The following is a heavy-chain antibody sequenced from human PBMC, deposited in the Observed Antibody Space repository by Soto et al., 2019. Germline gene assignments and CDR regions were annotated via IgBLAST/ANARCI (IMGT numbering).Heavy chain of an antibody. V-gene: IGHV1-69*13. J-gene: IGHJ3*02. CDR1: GYTYTGYY. Sequence: LVKGSCKASGYTYTGYYRHWVRQAPGQGLEWMGWINPNFGTTNYAQKFQGRVTITADESTSTAYMELSSLRSEDTAVYYCARDRRMARDGAFEIWGQGTMVTVSS. CDR3: ARDRRMARDGAFEI. CDR2: INPNFGTT. D-gene: IGHD2-15*01.